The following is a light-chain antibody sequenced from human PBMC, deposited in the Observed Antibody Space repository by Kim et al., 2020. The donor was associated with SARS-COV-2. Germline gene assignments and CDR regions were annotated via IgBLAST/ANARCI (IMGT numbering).Light chain of an antibody. CDR3: QQTDTFPRT. CDR1: QDIRNW. CDR2: GAS. J-gene: IGKJ2*01. Sequence: DIQMTQSPSSVSASVGDRVTISCRASQDIRNWLAWYQLKPGKAPELLIYGASSLQSGVPSRFSGRGSGTDFTLTISSLQPGDSATYYCQQTDTFPRTFGRGTKLEI. V-gene: IGKV1-12*01.